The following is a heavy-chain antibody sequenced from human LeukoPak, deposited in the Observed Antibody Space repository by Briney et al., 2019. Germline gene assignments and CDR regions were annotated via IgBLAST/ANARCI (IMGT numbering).Heavy chain of an antibody. Sequence: ASVKVSCKASGGTFSRHTISWVRQSPGQGLEWMGGITPMFGTSNYAQKFRGRVTITADESTSTAYMELSSLRSEDTAVYYCARGIMVVAAFDYWGQGTLVTVSS. CDR2: ITPMFGTS. CDR3: ARGIMVVAAFDY. V-gene: IGHV1-69*13. J-gene: IGHJ4*02. CDR1: GGTFSRHT. D-gene: IGHD2-15*01.